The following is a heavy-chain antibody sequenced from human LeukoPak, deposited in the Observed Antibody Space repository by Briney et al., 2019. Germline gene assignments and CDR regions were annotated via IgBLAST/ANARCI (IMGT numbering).Heavy chain of an antibody. V-gene: IGHV3-48*04. J-gene: IGHJ4*02. CDR2: ITGSRSSI. CDR3: ARWAVGADY. Sequence: GGSLRLSCAASGFTFSHYNMNWVRQAPGKGLEWVSYITGSRSSIYYADSVRGRFTISRDNAKNSLYLQMNSLRAEDTAVYYCARWAVGADYWGQGTVVTVSS. CDR1: GFTFSHYN. D-gene: IGHD1-26*01.